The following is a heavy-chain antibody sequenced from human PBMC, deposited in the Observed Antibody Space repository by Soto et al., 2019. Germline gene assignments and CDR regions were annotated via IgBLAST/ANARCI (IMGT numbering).Heavy chain of an antibody. CDR3: ARDLGAHGDGYTPGDY. Sequence: EVQLVESGGGLVQPGGSLRLSCAASGFTFSSYWMSWVRQAPGKGLEWVANIKQDGSEKYYVDSVKGRFTISRDNAKNSLYLQMNSLRAEDTAVYYCARDLGAHGDGYTPGDYWGQGTLVTVSS. CDR2: IKQDGSEK. D-gene: IGHD5-12*01. V-gene: IGHV3-7*05. CDR1: GFTFSSYW. J-gene: IGHJ4*02.